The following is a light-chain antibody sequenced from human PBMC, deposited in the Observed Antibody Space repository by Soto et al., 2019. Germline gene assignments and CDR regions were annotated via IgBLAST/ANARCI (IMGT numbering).Light chain of an antibody. CDR1: QTISTY. V-gene: IGKV1-39*01. CDR3: QQSDSTPYT. Sequence: DIPMTQSPSSLSESVGDRVTISCGASQTISTYLNWYQQKPGKAPRLLIYDASSLLSGVPSRFSGSGSGTDFTLTIASLQPEDFSTYYCQQSDSTPYTFGQGTKVEI. CDR2: DAS. J-gene: IGKJ2*01.